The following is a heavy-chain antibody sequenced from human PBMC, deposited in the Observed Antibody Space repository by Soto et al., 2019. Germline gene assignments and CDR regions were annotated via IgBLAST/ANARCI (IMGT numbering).Heavy chain of an antibody. D-gene: IGHD1-20*01. CDR1: GFTFSIYN. CDR2: ITGSGDYT. J-gene: IGHJ4*02. Sequence: EVQQLESGGGLVQPGGSLRLSCVASGFTFSIYNMNWVRQAPGKGLEWVSVITGSGDYTNYADSVKGRFTISRDNSKNTLYLQMNSLRAEDTAVYFCARRITSSFDYWGQGTLVTVSS. V-gene: IGHV3-23*01. CDR3: ARRITSSFDY.